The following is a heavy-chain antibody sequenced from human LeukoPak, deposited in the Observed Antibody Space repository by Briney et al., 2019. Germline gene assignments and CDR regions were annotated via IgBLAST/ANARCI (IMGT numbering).Heavy chain of an antibody. Sequence: GASVKVSCKASGYTFTSYDINWVRQATGQGLEWMGWMNPNSGNTGYAQKFQARVTITRNTSISTAYMELSSLRSEDTAVYYCARAQTYYYDSSGYYGTYYFDYWGPGTLVTVSS. D-gene: IGHD3-22*01. CDR2: MNPNSGNT. CDR1: GYTFTSYD. V-gene: IGHV1-8*03. J-gene: IGHJ4*02. CDR3: ARAQTYYYDSSGYYGTYYFDY.